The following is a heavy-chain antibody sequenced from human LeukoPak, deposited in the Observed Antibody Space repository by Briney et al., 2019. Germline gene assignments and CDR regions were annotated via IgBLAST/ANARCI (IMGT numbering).Heavy chain of an antibody. V-gene: IGHV3-23*01. J-gene: IGHJ4*02. D-gene: IGHD3-22*01. Sequence: PGGSLRLSCAASGFTFSSYAMSWVRQAPGKGLEWVSAISGSGGSTYYADSVKGRFTISRDNSKNTLYLQMNSLRAEDTAVYYCAKFTAHYYYDSSGYLFLDYWGQGTLVTVSS. CDR1: GFTFSSYA. CDR2: ISGSGGST. CDR3: AKFTAHYYYDSSGYLFLDY.